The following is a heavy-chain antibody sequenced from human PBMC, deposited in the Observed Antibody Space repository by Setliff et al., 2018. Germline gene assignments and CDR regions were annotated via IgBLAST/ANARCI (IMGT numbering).Heavy chain of an antibody. V-gene: IGHV4-4*02. J-gene: IGHJ3*01. CDR2: IYHSGST. CDR1: GGSISSSNW. Sequence: SETLSLTCAVSGGSISSSNWWSWVRQPPGKGLEWIGEIYHSGSTYYNPSLKSRVTISVDTSKNQFSLKLSSVTAADTAVYYCARDYSPPWVTADDAFDVWGQGTVVTVSS. CDR3: ARDYSPPWVTADDAFDV. D-gene: IGHD2-21*01.